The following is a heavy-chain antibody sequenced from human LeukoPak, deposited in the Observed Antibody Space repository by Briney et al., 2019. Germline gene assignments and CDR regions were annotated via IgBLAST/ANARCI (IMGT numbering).Heavy chain of an antibody. V-gene: IGHV4-34*01. J-gene: IGHJ6*03. Sequence: SETLSLTCAVYGGSFSGYYWSWIRQPPGKGLEWIGEINHSGSTNYNPSLKSRVTISVDTSKNQFSLKLSSVTAADTAVYYCARGVGGWLLLPHYYYYMDVWGKGTTVTVSS. CDR2: INHSGST. D-gene: IGHD3-22*01. CDR3: ARGVGGWLLLPHYYYYMDV. CDR1: GGSFSGYY.